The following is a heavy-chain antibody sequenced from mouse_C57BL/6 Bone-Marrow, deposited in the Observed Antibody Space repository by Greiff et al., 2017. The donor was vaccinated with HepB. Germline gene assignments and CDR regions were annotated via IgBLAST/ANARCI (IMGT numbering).Heavy chain of an antibody. CDR1: GFSLSTFGMG. CDR2: IWWDDDK. Sequence: QVQLQQSGPGILQPSQTLSLTCSFSGFSLSTFGMGVGWIRQPSGKGLEWLAHIWWDDDKYYNPALKSRLTISKDTSKNQVFLKIANVDTADTATYYCARIRTTVVAGAMDYWGQGTSVTVSS. D-gene: IGHD1-1*01. V-gene: IGHV8-8*01. CDR3: ARIRTTVVAGAMDY. J-gene: IGHJ4*01.